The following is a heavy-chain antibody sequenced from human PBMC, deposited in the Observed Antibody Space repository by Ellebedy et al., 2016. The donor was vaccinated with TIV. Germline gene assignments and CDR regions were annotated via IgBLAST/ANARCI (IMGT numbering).Heavy chain of an antibody. CDR2: MNDSGST. V-gene: IGHV4-34*01. J-gene: IGHJ4*02. CDR3: AREEWELGGAGY. Sequence: SETLSLXXAVYGGSFSGYYWSWIRQSPGKGLEWIGEMNDSGSTNYSPPLKSRLIISVDTSKNQFSLKLSSVIAADTAVYYCAREEWELGGAGYWGQGTLVTVSS. CDR1: GGSFSGYY. D-gene: IGHD1-26*01.